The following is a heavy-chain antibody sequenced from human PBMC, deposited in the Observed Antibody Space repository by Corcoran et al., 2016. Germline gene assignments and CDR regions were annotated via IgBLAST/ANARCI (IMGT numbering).Heavy chain of an antibody. D-gene: IGHD2-2*01. CDR3: AREVCGDIVVVTPAYGMDV. CDR2: IKQDGSEK. V-gene: IGHV3-7*03. CDR1: GFTFSSYW. J-gene: IGHJ6*02. Sequence: EVQLVESGGGLVQPGGSLRLSCAASGFTFSSYWMSWVRQAPGKGLEWVANIKQDGSEKYYVDSVKGRFTISRDNAKNSLYLQMNSLRAEDTAVYYCAREVCGDIVVVTPAYGMDVWGQGTTVTVSS.